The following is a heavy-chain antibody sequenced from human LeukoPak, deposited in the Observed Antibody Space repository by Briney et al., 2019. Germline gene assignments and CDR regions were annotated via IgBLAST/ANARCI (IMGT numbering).Heavy chain of an antibody. D-gene: IGHD4-11*01. CDR1: GYTLTELS. Sequence: GASVKVSCKVSGYTLTELSMHWVRQAPGKGLEWMGGFDPEDGETIYAQKLQGRVTMTTDTSTSTAYMELRSLRSDDTAVYYCAGFYSNYQPADYWGQGTLVTVSS. CDR3: AGFYSNYQPADY. V-gene: IGHV1-24*01. CDR2: FDPEDGET. J-gene: IGHJ4*02.